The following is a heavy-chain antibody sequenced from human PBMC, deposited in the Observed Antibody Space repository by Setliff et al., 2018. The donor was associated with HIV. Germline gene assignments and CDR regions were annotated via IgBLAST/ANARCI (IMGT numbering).Heavy chain of an antibody. V-gene: IGHV4-39*01. CDR2: IRSSGDT. CDR3: TIPASSLAPN. CDR1: GASISSHNYY. J-gene: IGHJ4*02. Sequence: PSETLSLTCTVSGASISSHNYYWGWIRQPPGKGLEWIASIRSSGDTYYNPSLQSRVIISVDTSNNQFSLKLTSVTAADTAVYYCTIPASSLAPNWGRGTQVTVSS.